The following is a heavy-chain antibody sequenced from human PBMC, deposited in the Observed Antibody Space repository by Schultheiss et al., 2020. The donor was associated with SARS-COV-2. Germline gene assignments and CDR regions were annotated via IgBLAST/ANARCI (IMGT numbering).Heavy chain of an antibody. CDR2: MYYSGST. J-gene: IGHJ4*02. D-gene: IGHD3-3*01. CDR3: ARMGRTYYDFWSGYYLIDY. Sequence: SETLSLTCTVSGGSISSNSYYWSWIRQPAGKGLEWIGYMYYSGSTYYNPSLKSRVIISVDTSKNQFSLKLSSVTAADTAVYYCARMGRTYYDFWSGYYLIDYWGQGTLVTVSS. CDR1: GGSISSNSYY. V-gene: IGHV4-39*01.